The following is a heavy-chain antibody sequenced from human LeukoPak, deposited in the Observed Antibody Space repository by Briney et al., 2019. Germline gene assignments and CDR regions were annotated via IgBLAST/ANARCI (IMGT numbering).Heavy chain of an antibody. J-gene: IGHJ4*02. CDR3: ASQYSSGWYAGDY. V-gene: IGHV7-4-1*02. Sequence: GASVKVSCKASGYTFTSYARNWVRQAPGQGLEWMGWINTNTGNPTYAQGFTGRFVFSLDTSVSTAYLQISSLKAEDTAVYYCASQYSSGWYAGDYWGQGTLVTVSS. CDR1: GYTFTSYA. D-gene: IGHD6-19*01. CDR2: INTNTGNP.